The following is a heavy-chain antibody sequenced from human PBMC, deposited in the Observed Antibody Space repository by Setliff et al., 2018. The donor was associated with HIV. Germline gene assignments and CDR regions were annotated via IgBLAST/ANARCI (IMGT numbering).Heavy chain of an antibody. CDR1: GFTFDDYG. J-gene: IGHJ2*01. CDR3: ARDLLIVGATLGWYFDL. V-gene: IGHV3-20*04. D-gene: IGHD1-26*01. Sequence: PGESLKISCAASGFTFDDYGMSWVRQAPGKGLEWVSGINWNGGSTGYADSVKGRFTISRDNAKNSLYLQMNSLRAEDTALYYCARDLLIVGATLGWYFDLWGRGTLVTVSS. CDR2: INWNGGST.